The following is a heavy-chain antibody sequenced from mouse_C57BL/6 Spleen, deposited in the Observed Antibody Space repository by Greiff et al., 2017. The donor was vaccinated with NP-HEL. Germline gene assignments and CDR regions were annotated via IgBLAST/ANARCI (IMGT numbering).Heavy chain of an antibody. D-gene: IGHD2-2*01. V-gene: IGHV2-2*01. CDR1: GFSLTSYG. CDR2: IWSGGST. CDR3: ARSSTMVTNWFAY. Sequence: QVQLQQSGPGLVQPSQSLSITCTVSGFSLTSYGVHWVRQSPGKGLEWLGVIWSGGSTDYNAAFISRLSISKDNSKSQVFFKMNSLPADDTAIYYCARSSTMVTNWFAYWGQGTLVTVSA. J-gene: IGHJ3*01.